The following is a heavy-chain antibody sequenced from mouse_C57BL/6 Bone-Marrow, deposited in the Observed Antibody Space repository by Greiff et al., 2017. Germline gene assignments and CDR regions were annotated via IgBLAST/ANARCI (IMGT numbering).Heavy chain of an antibody. J-gene: IGHJ3*01. CDR2: IDPSDSYT. V-gene: IGHV1-50*01. D-gene: IGHD1-1*01. CDR3: APQIYYYGSSLFAY. Sequence: QVQLQQPGAELVKPGASVKLSCKASGYTFTSYWMQWVKQRPGQGLEWIGEIDPSDSYTNYNQKFKGKATLTVDKSSRTAYMQLSSLTSEDSAVYYCAPQIYYYGSSLFAYWGQGTLVTVSA. CDR1: GYTFTSYW.